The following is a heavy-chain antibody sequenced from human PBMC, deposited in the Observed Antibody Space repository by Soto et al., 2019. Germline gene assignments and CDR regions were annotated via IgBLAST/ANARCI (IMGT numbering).Heavy chain of an antibody. V-gene: IGHV4-39*07. D-gene: IGHD3-3*01. J-gene: IGHJ4*02. CDR3: VTSLNYDFWRDGGRHYDFDY. CDR2: IYHSGST. Sequence: PSETLSLTCTVSGASISSSDYYWGWVRQTPGKGLDWIGNIYHSGSTNYNPSLKNRVTISVDKSNNQFSLRLSSVTAADTAVYFCVTSLNYDFWRDGGRHYDFDYWGQGTLVTVSS. CDR1: GASISSSDYY.